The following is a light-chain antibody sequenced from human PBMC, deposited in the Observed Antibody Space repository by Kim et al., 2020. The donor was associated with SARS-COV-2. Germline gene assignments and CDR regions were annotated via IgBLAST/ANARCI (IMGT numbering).Light chain of an antibody. CDR3: QSYDSSNQV. J-gene: IGLJ3*02. V-gene: IGLV6-57*01. CDR2: EDN. CDR1: SGSIATNY. Sequence: NFMLTQPHSVSESPGKTVTISCTRSSGSIATNYVQWYQLRPGSSPTTVIYEDNQRPSGVPDRFSGSIDSSSNSASFTISGLKTEDEADYYCQSYDSSNQVFGGGTQLTVL.